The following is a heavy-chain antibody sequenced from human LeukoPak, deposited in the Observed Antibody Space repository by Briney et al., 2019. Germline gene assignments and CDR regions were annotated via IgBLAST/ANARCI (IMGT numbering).Heavy chain of an antibody. CDR2: IGYDGSKK. Sequence: PGGSLRLSCAASGFTFRSHGMHWVRQAPGKGLEWVTFIGYDGSKKYFADSVKGRFTISRDNSKNTLYLEMNSLRVEDTAVYYCSCDGAYGSGSSPPYYYYMDVWGKGTTVTVSS. CDR1: GFTFRSHG. CDR3: SCDGAYGSGSSPPYYYYMDV. V-gene: IGHV3-30*02. J-gene: IGHJ6*03. D-gene: IGHD3-10*01.